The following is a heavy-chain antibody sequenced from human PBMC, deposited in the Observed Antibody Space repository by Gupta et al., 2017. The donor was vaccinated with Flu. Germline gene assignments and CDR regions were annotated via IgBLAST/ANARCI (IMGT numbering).Heavy chain of an antibody. V-gene: IGHV1-2*06. CDR2: LYALSGAT. D-gene: IGHD6-19*01. J-gene: IGHJ6*03. CDR1: GYTFTAHY. Sequence: QVQLVQSGAEMKEPGASVKVSCKASGYTFTAHYLHWVRQAPGQGLEWMGRLYALSGATLYAQNFQGRVSMSRDTSITTAYMELSRLTPDDTAIYFCARDNYSSGWYGSKVYMDVWGKGTTVTVSS. CDR3: ARDNYSSGWYGSKVYMDV.